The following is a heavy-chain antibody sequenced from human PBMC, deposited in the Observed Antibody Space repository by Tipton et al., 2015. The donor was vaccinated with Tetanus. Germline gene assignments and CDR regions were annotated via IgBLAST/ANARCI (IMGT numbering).Heavy chain of an antibody. J-gene: IGHJ5*02. Sequence: TLSLTCTVSGASLRGGDYHWSWIRQPPGKGLEWIGYIYYSGSTNYNPSLKSRVTISVDTSKNQFSLKLSSVTAADTAVYYCAQGSDIVVVPGVTRADWFDPWGQGTLVTVSS. D-gene: IGHD2-2*01. CDR1: GASLRGGDYH. V-gene: IGHV4-61*08. CDR2: IYYSGST. CDR3: AQGSDIVVVPGVTRADWFDP.